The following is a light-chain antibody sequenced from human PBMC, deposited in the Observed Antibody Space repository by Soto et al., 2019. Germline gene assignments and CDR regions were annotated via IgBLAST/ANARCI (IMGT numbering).Light chain of an antibody. Sequence: IQMTQSPSTLCATVGDRGTITCRASQSIGRWLAWYQQKPGKAPKVLIYDASTLKSGVPSRFSGSGSGTDFTLTISSLQPDDFAIYYCQQYNSYWTFGQGTKVDIK. V-gene: IGKV1-5*01. CDR1: QSIGRW. CDR3: QQYNSYWT. J-gene: IGKJ1*01. CDR2: DAS.